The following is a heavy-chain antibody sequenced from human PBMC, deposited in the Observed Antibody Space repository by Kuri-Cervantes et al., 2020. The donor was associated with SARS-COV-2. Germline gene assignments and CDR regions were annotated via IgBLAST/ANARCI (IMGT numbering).Heavy chain of an antibody. D-gene: IGHD3-22*01. Sequence: GGSLRLSCAASGFTFSSYSMNWVRQAPGKGLELVSSISSSSSYIYYADSVKGRFTISRDNAKNSLYLQMNSLRAEDTAVYYCAGGYDSSGYEIYYYYYGMDVWGQGTTVTVSS. CDR3: AGGYDSSGYEIYYYYYGMDV. CDR1: GFTFSSYS. CDR2: ISSSSSYI. V-gene: IGHV3-21*01. J-gene: IGHJ6*02.